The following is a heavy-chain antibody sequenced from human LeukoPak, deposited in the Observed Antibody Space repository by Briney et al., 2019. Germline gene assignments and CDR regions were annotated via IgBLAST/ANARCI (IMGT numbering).Heavy chain of an antibody. D-gene: IGHD3-3*01. V-gene: IGHV4-59*01. CDR1: GGSMTDYF. Sequence: PSETLSLTCSVSGGSMTDYFWTWIRQSPGKGLEYISCIHNSGATAYNPSLKNRVSMSLDTSKSRFSLTLKSVTAADTAMYFCTRDLGVKRAFTPWGQGTLVIVS. J-gene: IGHJ5*02. CDR2: IHNSGAT. CDR3: TRDLGVKRAFTP.